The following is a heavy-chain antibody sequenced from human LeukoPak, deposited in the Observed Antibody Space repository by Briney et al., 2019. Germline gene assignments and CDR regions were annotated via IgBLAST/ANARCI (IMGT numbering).Heavy chain of an antibody. CDR3: ARVGPYYYYMDV. V-gene: IGHV4-59*01. CDR2: IYYSGST. CDR1: GGSLSSYH. Sequence: ASETLSLTCTVSGGSLSSYHWSWIRQPPGKGLEWIGYIYYSGSTNYNPSLKSRVTISVDTSKNQFSLKLSSVTAADTAVYYCARVGPYYYYMDVWGKGTTVTVSS. J-gene: IGHJ6*03.